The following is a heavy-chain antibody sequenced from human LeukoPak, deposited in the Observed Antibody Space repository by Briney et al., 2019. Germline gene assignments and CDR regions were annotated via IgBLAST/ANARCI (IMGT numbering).Heavy chain of an antibody. Sequence: ASVKVSCKASGYTFTSYGISWVRQAPGQGLEWMGWISAYNGNTNYAQKLQGRVTITADESTSTAYMELSSLRSEDTAVYYCARGVSSGLTNWFDPWGQGTLVTVSS. J-gene: IGHJ5*02. CDR1: GYTFTSYG. CDR3: ARGVSSGLTNWFDP. D-gene: IGHD6-19*01. CDR2: ISAYNGNT. V-gene: IGHV1-18*01.